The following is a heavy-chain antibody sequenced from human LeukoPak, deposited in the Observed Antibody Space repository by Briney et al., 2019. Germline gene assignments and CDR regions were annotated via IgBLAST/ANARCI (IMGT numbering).Heavy chain of an antibody. CDR3: ARHVMGYCSSTSCSRRAYYYYMDV. Sequence: SETLSLTCTVSGGSISSSSYYWSWIRQPPGKGLEWIGSIYYSGSTYYNPSLKSRVTISVDTSKNQFSLKLSSVTAADTAVYYCARHVMGYCSSTSCSRRAYYYYMDVWGKGTTVTVSS. J-gene: IGHJ6*03. CDR1: GGSISSSSYY. CDR2: IYYSGST. D-gene: IGHD2-2*01. V-gene: IGHV4-39*01.